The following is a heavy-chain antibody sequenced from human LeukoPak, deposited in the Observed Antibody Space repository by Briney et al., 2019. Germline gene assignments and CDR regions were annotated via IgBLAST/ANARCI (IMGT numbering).Heavy chain of an antibody. Sequence: GGSLRLSCAASGFTFSSYAMSWVRQAPGKGLEWVSAISGSGGSTYYADSVKGRFTISRDNSKNTLYLQMNSLRAEDTAVYYCAKSLGYYGSGSYPDAFDIWGQGTMVTVSS. J-gene: IGHJ3*02. V-gene: IGHV3-23*01. CDR1: GFTFSSYA. CDR2: ISGSGGST. D-gene: IGHD3-10*01. CDR3: AKSLGYYGSGSYPDAFDI.